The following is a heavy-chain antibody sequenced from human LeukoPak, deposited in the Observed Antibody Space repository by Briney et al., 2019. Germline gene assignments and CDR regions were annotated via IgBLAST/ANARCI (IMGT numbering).Heavy chain of an antibody. J-gene: IGHJ4*02. Sequence: SVKVSCKASGGTFSSYAISWVRQAPGQGLEWMGRIIPILGIANYAQKFQGRVTITADKSTSTAYMELSSLRSEDTAVYYCAREGEWELLYYFDYWGQGTLVTVSS. CDR1: GGTFSSYA. CDR3: AREGEWELLYYFDY. D-gene: IGHD1-26*01. V-gene: IGHV1-69*04. CDR2: IIPILGIA.